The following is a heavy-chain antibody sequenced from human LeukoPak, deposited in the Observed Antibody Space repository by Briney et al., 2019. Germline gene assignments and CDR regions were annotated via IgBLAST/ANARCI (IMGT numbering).Heavy chain of an antibody. J-gene: IGHJ5*02. CDR2: IYYSGST. CDR3: ARTIPFDP. V-gene: IGHV4-59*01. D-gene: IGHD5-24*01. Sequence: PSETLSLTCTVSGGSISSYYWSWIRQPPGKGLEWIGYIYYSGSTNYNPSLKSRVTISVDTSKNQFSLKLSSVTAADTAVYYCARTIPFDPWGQGTLVTVSS. CDR1: GGSISSYY.